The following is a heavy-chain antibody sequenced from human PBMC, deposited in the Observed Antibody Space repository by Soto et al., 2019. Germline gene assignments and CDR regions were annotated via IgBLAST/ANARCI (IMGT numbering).Heavy chain of an antibody. D-gene: IGHD3-10*01. CDR1: GYTLTELS. J-gene: IGHJ3*02. V-gene: IGHV1-24*01. Sequence: ASVKVSCKVSGYTLTELSMHWVRQAPGKGLEWMGGFDPEDGETIYAQKFQGRVTMTEDTSTDTAYMELSSLRSEDTAVYYCATVTLWFGEFPDAFDIWGQGTMVTVSS. CDR3: ATVTLWFGEFPDAFDI. CDR2: FDPEDGET.